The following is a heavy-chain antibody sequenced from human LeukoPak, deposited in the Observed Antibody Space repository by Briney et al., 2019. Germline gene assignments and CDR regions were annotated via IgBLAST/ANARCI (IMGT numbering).Heavy chain of an antibody. CDR2: IYTSRST. CDR3: ARHRGGRNDY. Sequence: PSETLSLTCTVSGGSISSYYWNWIRQPPGKGLEWMGNIYTSRSTNYNPPLKSRVTISVDTSKNQFSLKLSSVTAADTAVYYCARHRGGRNDYWGQGTMVTVSS. CDR1: GGSISSYY. D-gene: IGHD2-15*01. V-gene: IGHV4-4*09. J-gene: IGHJ4*02.